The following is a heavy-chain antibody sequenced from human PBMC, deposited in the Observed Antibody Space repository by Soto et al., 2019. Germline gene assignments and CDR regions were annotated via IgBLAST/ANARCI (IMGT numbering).Heavy chain of an antibody. Sequence: GGSLRLSCAASGFTFSSYIMNWVRQAPGKGLEWVSSVTSSGDYIYYADSLKGRFTISRDNAKNSLYLQMNSLRAGDTAVYYCARTLDEGSGQGDFDYWGQGTLVTGSS. D-gene: IGHD3-10*01. CDR2: VTSSGDYI. V-gene: IGHV3-21*01. J-gene: IGHJ4*02. CDR3: ARTLDEGSGQGDFDY. CDR1: GFTFSSYI.